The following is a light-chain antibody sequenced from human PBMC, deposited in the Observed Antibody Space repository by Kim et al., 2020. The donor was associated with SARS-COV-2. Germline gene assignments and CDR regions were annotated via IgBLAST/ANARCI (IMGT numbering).Light chain of an antibody. J-gene: IGLJ2*01. CDR2: YDS. V-gene: IGLV3-21*04. Sequence: VSEAPGKTARSTCGGNNTGSKSVHWYQQKPGQAPVLVIYYDSDRPSGSPERFSGSNSGNTATLTISRVEAGDEADYYCQVWDSRGVFGGGTQLTVL. CDR3: QVWDSRGV. CDR1: NTGSKS.